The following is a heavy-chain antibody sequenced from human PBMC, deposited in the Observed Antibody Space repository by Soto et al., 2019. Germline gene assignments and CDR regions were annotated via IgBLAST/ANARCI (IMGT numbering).Heavy chain of an antibody. Sequence: QVQLVQSGAEVKKPGASVKVSCKASGYIFTGYYMHWVRQAPGQGLEWMRWINLYNGGTNYPQKFQGRVTVTRDTSISTAYMELSRLRSDDTAVYYCAREDIPVPGTRGGFDYWGQGTLVTVSS. CDR2: INLYNGGT. D-gene: IGHD6-19*01. CDR1: GYIFTGYY. J-gene: IGHJ4*02. V-gene: IGHV1-2*02. CDR3: AREDIPVPGTRGGFDY.